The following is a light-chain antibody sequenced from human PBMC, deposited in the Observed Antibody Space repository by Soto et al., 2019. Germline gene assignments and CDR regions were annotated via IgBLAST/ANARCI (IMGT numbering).Light chain of an antibody. CDR1: SSDVGAYDY. CDR2: EVT. V-gene: IGLV2-8*01. Sequence: QSALTQPPSASGSPGQSVTISCAGTSSDVGAYDYVSWYQQHPGRAPKLMIYEVTKRPCGVPDRVSGSKSGNTASLTVAWIAAEDDANYYCCSYAGSNIFYVFGTGTKLTVL. CDR3: CSYAGSNIFYV. J-gene: IGLJ1*01.